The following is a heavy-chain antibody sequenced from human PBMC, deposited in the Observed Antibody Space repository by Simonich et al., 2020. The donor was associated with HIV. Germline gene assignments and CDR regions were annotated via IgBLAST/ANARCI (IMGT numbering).Heavy chain of an antibody. D-gene: IGHD2-2*01. CDR1: GGSFNGYY. Sequence: QVQLQQWGAGLLKPSETLSLTCAVYGGSFNGYYWGWIRQPPGKGLEWIGEINHSGSTNYNPSLKSRVTISVDTSKNQFSRKLSSVTAADTAVYYCARGFYQRLYYFDYWGQGTLVTVSS. CDR2: INHSGST. J-gene: IGHJ4*02. V-gene: IGHV4-34*01. CDR3: ARGFYQRLYYFDY.